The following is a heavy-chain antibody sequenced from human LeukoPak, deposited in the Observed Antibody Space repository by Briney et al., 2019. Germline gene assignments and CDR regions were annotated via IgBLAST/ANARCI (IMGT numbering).Heavy chain of an antibody. CDR1: GFTFSSYA. Sequence: AGGSLRLSCAASGFTFSSYAMSWARQAPGKGLEWVAVIWYDGSDKYYADSVKGRFTISRDNSKNTLYLQMNSLRAEDTAVYYCARGVVVLHWRDAFDIWGQGTMVTVSS. D-gene: IGHD2-21*01. CDR2: IWYDGSDK. CDR3: ARGVVVLHWRDAFDI. V-gene: IGHV3-33*08. J-gene: IGHJ3*02.